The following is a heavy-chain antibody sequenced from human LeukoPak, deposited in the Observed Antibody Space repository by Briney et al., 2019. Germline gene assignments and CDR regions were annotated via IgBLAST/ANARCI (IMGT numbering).Heavy chain of an antibody. CDR3: ARLPARDYYDLPNWFDP. J-gene: IGHJ5*02. CDR2: IYYSGST. V-gene: IGHV4-39*01. D-gene: IGHD3-22*01. CDR1: GGSISSSSYY. Sequence: PSETLSLTCTLSGGSISSSSYYWGWIRQPPGKGLEWIGSIYYSGSTYYNPSLKSRVTISVDTSKNQFSLKLSSVTAADTAVYYCARLPARDYYDLPNWFDPWGQGTLVTVSS.